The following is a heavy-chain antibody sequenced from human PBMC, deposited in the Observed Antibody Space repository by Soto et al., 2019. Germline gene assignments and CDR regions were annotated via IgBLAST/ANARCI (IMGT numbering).Heavy chain of an antibody. D-gene: IGHD2-21*01. Sequence: EVQLLESGGGLVQPGGSLRLCCAASGFTFSSYAMSWVRQTPGKGLEWVSSFSASGGDTYYADSVKGRFTISRDNSKNTLFLQMNSLRAEDTAVYYCAKVCDSTIYCAMDVWGQGTTDTVS. CDR2: FSASGGDT. CDR1: GFTFSSYA. CDR3: AKVCDSTIYCAMDV. J-gene: IGHJ6*02. V-gene: IGHV3-23*01.